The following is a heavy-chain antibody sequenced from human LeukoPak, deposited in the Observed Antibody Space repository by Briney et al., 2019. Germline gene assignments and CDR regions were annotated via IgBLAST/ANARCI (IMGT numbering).Heavy chain of an antibody. CDR1: GGSISSGDYY. CDR3: ASPRSSGFPAAFDI. V-gene: IGHV4-30-4*01. Sequence: PSETLSLTCTVSGGSISSGDYYWSWIRQPPGKGLEWIGYIYYSGSTYYNPSLKSRVTISVDTSKNQFSLKLSSVTAADTAVYYCASPRSSGFPAAFDIWGQGTMVTVSS. D-gene: IGHD3-22*01. J-gene: IGHJ3*02. CDR2: IYYSGST.